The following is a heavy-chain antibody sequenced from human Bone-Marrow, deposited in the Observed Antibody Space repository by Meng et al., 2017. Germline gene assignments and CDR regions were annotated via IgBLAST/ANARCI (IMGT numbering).Heavy chain of an antibody. D-gene: IGHD1-26*01. CDR2: IYYSGST. V-gene: IGHV4-39*07. CDR1: GGSISSSSYY. J-gene: IGHJ4*02. Sequence: SETLSLTCTVSGGSISSSSYYWGWIRQPPGKGLEWIGSIYYSGSTYYNPSLKSRVTISVDTSKNKFSLKLSSVTATDTAVYYCAREMRGVSYSYFFDYWGQGTLVTVSS. CDR3: AREMRGVSYSYFFDY.